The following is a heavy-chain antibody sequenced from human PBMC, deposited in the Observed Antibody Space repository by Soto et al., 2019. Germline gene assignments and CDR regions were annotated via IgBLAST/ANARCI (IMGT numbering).Heavy chain of an antibody. D-gene: IGHD3-10*01. CDR3: ARHVGTTMAGDYFDY. CDR2: IYYSEST. V-gene: IGHV4-39*01. J-gene: IGHJ4*02. CDR1: GGSISSSSYY. Sequence: QLQLQESGPGLVKPSETLSLTCTVSGGSISSSSYYWGWIRQPPGKGLEWIGSIYYSESTYYNPSLKSRVTKSVDTSKNQFSLKLSSVTAADTAVYYCARHVGTTMAGDYFDYWGQGTLVTVSS.